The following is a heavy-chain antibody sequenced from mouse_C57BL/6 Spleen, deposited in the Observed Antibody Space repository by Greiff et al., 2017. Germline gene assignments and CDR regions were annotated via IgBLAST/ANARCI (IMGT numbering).Heavy chain of an antibody. CDR1: GYTFTSYW. J-gene: IGHJ4*01. CDR2: IDPSGRST. CDR3: AREYGYGLRYARDY. V-gene: IGHV1-50*01. Sequence: QVQLQQPGAELVKPGASVKLSCKASGYTFTSYWMQWVKQRPGQGLEWIGEIDPSGRSTRFNQKFKGKATLTVYTSSSTAYMLLSSLTSVASAVYYCAREYGYGLRYARDYWGQGTSVTGSS. D-gene: IGHD2-2*01.